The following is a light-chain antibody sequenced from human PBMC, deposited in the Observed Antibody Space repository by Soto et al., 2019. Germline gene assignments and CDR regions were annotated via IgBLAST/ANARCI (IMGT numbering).Light chain of an antibody. CDR3: SSYTSSSTYV. Sequence: QSVLTQPASVSGSPGQWITISCTGTSSDVGGYNYVSWYQQHPGKAPKLMIYDVSNRPSGVSNRFSGSKSVNPASLTISGLQAEDEADYYCSSYTSSSTYVFGTGTKLTVL. V-gene: IGLV2-14*01. CDR2: DVS. J-gene: IGLJ1*01. CDR1: SSDVGGYNY.